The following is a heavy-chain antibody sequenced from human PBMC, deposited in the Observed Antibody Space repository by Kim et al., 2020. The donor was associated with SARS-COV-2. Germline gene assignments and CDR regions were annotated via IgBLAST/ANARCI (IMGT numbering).Heavy chain of an antibody. CDR2: IYYSGST. CDR1: GGSISSSSYY. Sequence: SETLSLTCTVSGGSISSSSYYWGWIRQPPGKGLEWIGSIYYSGSTYYNPSLKSRVTISVDTSKNQFSLKLSSVTAADTAVYYCARRRNLSRGSSWSRMAGGHDAFDIWGQGTMVTVSS. D-gene: IGHD6-13*01. J-gene: IGHJ3*02. CDR3: ARRRNLSRGSSWSRMAGGHDAFDI. V-gene: IGHV4-39*01.